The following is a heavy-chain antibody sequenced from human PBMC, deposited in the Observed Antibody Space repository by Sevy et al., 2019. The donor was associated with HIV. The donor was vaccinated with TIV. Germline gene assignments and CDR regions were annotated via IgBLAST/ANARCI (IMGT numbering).Heavy chain of an antibody. CDR2: IKSKSNGGTT. D-gene: IGHD5-12*01. J-gene: IGHJ4*02. CDR1: GFTFSNAW. Sequence: GGSLRLSCAASGFTFSNAWMTWVRQAPGKGLEWLGRIKSKSNGGTTDYATPVKGRFTISRDDSKNMLYLQMNSLKTEDTAVYYCLTDGISRYSGYDWDIVADGTDYWGQGTLVTVSS. CDR3: LTDGISRYSGYDWDIVADGTDY. V-gene: IGHV3-15*01.